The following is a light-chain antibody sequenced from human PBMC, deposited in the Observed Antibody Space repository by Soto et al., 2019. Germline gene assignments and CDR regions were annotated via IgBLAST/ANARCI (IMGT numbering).Light chain of an antibody. CDR3: QQYNRWRT. V-gene: IGKV3-15*01. CDR2: DAS. Sequence: TPASTNLVVSSGGRSTLFLPANQKVRYNLTLYQHKPGLAPRLLIYDASARATGIPARFSGSGSGTEFTLTISSLQSEDFALYYCQQYNRWRTFGQGTKVEIK. CDR1: QKVRYN. J-gene: IGKJ1*01.